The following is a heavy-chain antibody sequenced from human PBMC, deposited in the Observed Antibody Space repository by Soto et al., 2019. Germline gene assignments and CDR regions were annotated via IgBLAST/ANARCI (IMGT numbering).Heavy chain of an antibody. D-gene: IGHD3-22*01. J-gene: IGHJ4*02. CDR2: IYPGDSDT. CDR1: GYRFTSYW. CDR3: ARQERGDSCGCHGYLGC. Sequence: GESLKISCKDFGYRFTSYWLAWVRQESGNGLEWMGIIYPGDSDTIYSPSFQGLVTISADKSIFTAYLQWSSLSSSVTALYFCARQERGDSCGCHGYLGCWGQGPLVTVGS. V-gene: IGHV5-51*01.